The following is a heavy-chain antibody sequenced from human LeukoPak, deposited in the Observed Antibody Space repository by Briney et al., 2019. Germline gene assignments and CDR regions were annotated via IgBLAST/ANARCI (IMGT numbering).Heavy chain of an antibody. J-gene: IGHJ4*02. D-gene: IGHD5-18*01. CDR3: ASNLDTAMVGNFDY. CDR1: GATFSSYA. Sequence: ASVKVSCKASGATFSSYAISWVRQAPGQGLEWMGGIIPIFGTANYAQKFQGRVTITTDESTSTAYMELSSLRSEDTAVYYCASNLDTAMVGNFDYWGQGTLVTVSS. V-gene: IGHV1-69*05. CDR2: IIPIFGTA.